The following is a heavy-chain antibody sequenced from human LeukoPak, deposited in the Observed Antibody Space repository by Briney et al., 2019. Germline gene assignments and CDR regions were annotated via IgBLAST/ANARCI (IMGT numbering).Heavy chain of an antibody. Sequence: SETLSLTCTVSGGSISSYYWSWVRRPPGKGLEWIGSIYHSGSTYYNPSLKSRVTISVDTSKNQFSLKLSSVTAADTAVYYCARVGGPNFDYWGQGTLVTVSS. V-gene: IGHV4-38-2*02. J-gene: IGHJ4*02. D-gene: IGHD3-16*01. CDR3: ARVGGPNFDY. CDR1: GGSISSYY. CDR2: IYHSGST.